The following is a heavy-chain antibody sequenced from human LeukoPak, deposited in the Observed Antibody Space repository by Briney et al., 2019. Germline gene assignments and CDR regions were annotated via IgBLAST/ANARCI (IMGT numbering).Heavy chain of an antibody. V-gene: IGHV3-21*01. CDR3: ARGNRYYYDSSGYSDY. J-gene: IGHJ4*02. D-gene: IGHD3-22*01. CDR1: GFTVSSNY. Sequence: GGSLRLSCAASGFTVSSNYMSWVRQAPGKGLEWVSAISGSGISTYYADSVKGRFTISRDNAKNSLYLQMNSLRAEDTAVYYCARGNRYYYDSSGYSDYWGQGTLVTVSS. CDR2: ISGSGIST.